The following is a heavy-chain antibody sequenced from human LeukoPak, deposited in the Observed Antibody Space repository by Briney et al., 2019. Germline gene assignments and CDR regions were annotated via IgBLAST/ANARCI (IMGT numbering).Heavy chain of an antibody. V-gene: IGHV3-21*01. CDR2: ISSSSSYI. D-gene: IGHD3-3*01. CDR1: GFTFSSYS. Sequence: GGSLRLSCAASGFTFSSYSMNWVRQAPGKGLEWVSSISSSSSYIYYADSVKGRFTISRDNAKNSLYLQMNSLRAEDTAVYYCAREGSYYDFWSAKWTYYYYYMDVWGKGTTVTVS. J-gene: IGHJ6*03. CDR3: AREGSYYDFWSAKWTYYYYYMDV.